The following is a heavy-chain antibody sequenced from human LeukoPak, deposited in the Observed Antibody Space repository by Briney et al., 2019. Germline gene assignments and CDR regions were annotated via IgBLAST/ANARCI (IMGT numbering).Heavy chain of an antibody. V-gene: IGHV3-21*01. D-gene: IGHD5-18*01. CDR1: GFTFSSYS. CDR3: ARDNVDTAMGYYFDY. J-gene: IGHJ4*02. CDR2: ISSSSSYI. Sequence: GGSLRLSCAASGFTFSSYSMNWVRQAPGKGLEWVPSISSSSSYIYYADSVKGRFTISRDNAKNSLYLQMNSLRAEDTAVYYCARDNVDTAMGYYFDYWGQGTLVTVSS.